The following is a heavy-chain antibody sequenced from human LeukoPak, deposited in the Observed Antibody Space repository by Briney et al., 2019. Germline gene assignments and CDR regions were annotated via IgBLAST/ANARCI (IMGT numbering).Heavy chain of an antibody. V-gene: IGHV4-31*03. J-gene: IGHJ2*01. CDR3: ARDLGTTDSRRHWYFDL. CDR1: GDSLGSGDYY. Sequence: SETLSLTCTVSGDSLGSGDYYWNWIRQHPEKGLEWIGYIYHSGSPYYNPSLKSRTPISIDTSKNQVSLKLASVTVADTAVYFCARDLGTTDSRRHWYFDLWGLGTLVTVSS. CDR2: IYHSGSP. D-gene: IGHD4-11*01.